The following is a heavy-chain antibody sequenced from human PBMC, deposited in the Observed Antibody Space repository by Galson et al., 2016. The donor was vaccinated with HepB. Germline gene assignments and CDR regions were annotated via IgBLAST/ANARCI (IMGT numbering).Heavy chain of an antibody. D-gene: IGHD4-17*01. CDR3: AREGDEYGDFASRYFDY. CDR1: GYTFTSYY. Sequence: SVKVSCKAFGYTFTSYYMNWVRQAPGQGLEWMGIINPSGGSTSYAQKFQGRVTMTRDTSTSTVYMELSSLRSEDTAVYFCAREGDEYGDFASRYFDYWGQGTLVTVSS. V-gene: IGHV1-46*01. CDR2: INPSGGST. J-gene: IGHJ4*02.